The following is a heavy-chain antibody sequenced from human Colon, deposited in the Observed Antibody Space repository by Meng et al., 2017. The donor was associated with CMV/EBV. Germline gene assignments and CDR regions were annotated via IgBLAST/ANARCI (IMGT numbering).Heavy chain of an antibody. Sequence: QVHEPESGPGLVVPCAALSLTCPVLGASISNYYWSLIRQSPGKGQEWIGYIYSSGSTNYNPSLKRRVTISIDTSKNQFSLKLTSVTAADTAVYYCAKGRARNDYWFDPWGQGTLVTVSS. CDR3: AKGRARNDYWFDP. CDR2: IYSSGST. CDR1: GASISNYY. J-gene: IGHJ5*02. V-gene: IGHV4-59*01. D-gene: IGHD4/OR15-4a*01.